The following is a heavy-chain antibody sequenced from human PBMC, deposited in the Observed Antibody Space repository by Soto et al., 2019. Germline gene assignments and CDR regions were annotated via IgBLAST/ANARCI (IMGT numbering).Heavy chain of an antibody. CDR2: IYYSGST. J-gene: IGHJ4*02. D-gene: IGHD5-12*01. CDR1: GGSISSYY. CDR3: AGAYGGYADY. Sequence: SETLSLTCTVSGGSISSYYWSWIRQPPGKGLEWIGYIYYSGSTNYNPSLKSRVTISVDTSKNQFCLKLSSVTAADTAVYYCAGAYGGYADYWGQGALVTVSS. V-gene: IGHV4-59*01.